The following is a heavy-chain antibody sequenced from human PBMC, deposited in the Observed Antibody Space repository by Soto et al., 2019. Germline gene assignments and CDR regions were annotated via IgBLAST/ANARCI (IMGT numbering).Heavy chain of an antibody. V-gene: IGHV4-34*01. Sequence: ETLSLTCAVYGGSFSGYYWSWIRQPPGKGLEWIGKINHSGSTNYNPSLKSRVTISVDTSKNQFSLKLSSVTAADTAVYYCARLALLWFGELYDYYYGMDVWGQGTTVTVSS. CDR2: INHSGST. D-gene: IGHD3-10*01. CDR3: ARLALLWFGELYDYYYGMDV. CDR1: GGSFSGYY. J-gene: IGHJ6*02.